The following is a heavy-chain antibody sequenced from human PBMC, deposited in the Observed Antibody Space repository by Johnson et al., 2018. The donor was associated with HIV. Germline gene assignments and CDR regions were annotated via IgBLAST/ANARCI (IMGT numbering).Heavy chain of an antibody. V-gene: IGHV3-30*14. Sequence: QEQLVESGGGVVQPGRSLRLSCAASGFTFSSYAMHWVRQAPGKGLEWVAVISYDGSNKYYADSVKGRFPISRDNSKNTLYLQMGSLRAEDMAVYYCARALGYCSGGSCPLDAFDIWGQGTMVTVSS. D-gene: IGHD2-15*01. CDR3: ARALGYCSGGSCPLDAFDI. CDR2: ISYDGSNK. J-gene: IGHJ3*02. CDR1: GFTFSSYA.